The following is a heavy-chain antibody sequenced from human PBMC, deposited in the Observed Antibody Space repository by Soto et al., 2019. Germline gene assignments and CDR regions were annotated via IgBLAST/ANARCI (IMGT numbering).Heavy chain of an antibody. Sequence: QVQLVQSGAEVKKPGASVKVSCKASGYTFTSYDINWVRQATGQGLEWMGWMNPNSGNTGYSQKFQGRVTMTRNTSIRTAYMELSSLRSEDTAVYYWARVLSWASYYDFWSGYYNYYYYGMDVWGQGTTVTVSS. CDR1: GYTFTSYD. V-gene: IGHV1-8*01. CDR2: MNPNSGNT. D-gene: IGHD3-3*01. J-gene: IGHJ6*02. CDR3: ARVLSWASYYDFWSGYYNYYYYGMDV.